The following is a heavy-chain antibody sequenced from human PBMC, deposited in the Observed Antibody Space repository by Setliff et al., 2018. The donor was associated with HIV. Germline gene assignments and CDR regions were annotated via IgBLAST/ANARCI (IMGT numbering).Heavy chain of an antibody. CDR3: ARDDGNWNQGIDS. V-gene: IGHV3-72*01. Sequence: GGSLRLSCAASGFTFSDHYMDWVRQAPGKGLEWVGRTRNKAKSHTTEYAASVRDRFTISRDDSRNSLYLQMNSLRAEDTAVYYCARDDGNWNQGIDSWGQGTLVTVSS. D-gene: IGHD1-1*01. CDR1: GFTFSDHY. J-gene: IGHJ4*02. CDR2: TRNKAKSHTT.